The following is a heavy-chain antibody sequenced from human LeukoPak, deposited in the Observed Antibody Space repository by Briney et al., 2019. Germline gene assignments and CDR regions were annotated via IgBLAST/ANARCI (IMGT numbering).Heavy chain of an antibody. V-gene: IGHV3-7*01. D-gene: IGHD3-9*01. J-gene: IGHJ5*02. Sequence: PGGSLRLSCAASGFIFSSYWMTWVRQAPGKGLEWVANIKQDGSEKFYMDSVKGRFTISRDNAKKSLYLQMNSLRAEDTAVYYCARVTVRYFDWLPRSHNWFDPWGQGTLVTVSS. CDR3: ARVTVRYFDWLPRSHNWFDP. CDR2: IKQDGSEK. CDR1: GFIFSSYW.